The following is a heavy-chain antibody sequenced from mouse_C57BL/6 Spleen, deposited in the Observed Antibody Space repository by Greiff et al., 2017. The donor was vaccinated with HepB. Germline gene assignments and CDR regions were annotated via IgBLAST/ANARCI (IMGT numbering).Heavy chain of an antibody. CDR1: GFTFSDYY. J-gene: IGHJ1*03. CDR2: INYDGSST. D-gene: IGHD1-1*01. CDR3: ARDDGSSLWYFDV. Sequence: EVKLMESEGGLVQPGSSMKLSCTASGFTFSDYYMAWVRQVPEKGLEWVANINYDGSSTYYLDSLKSRFIISRDNAKNILYLQMSSLKSEDTATYYCARDDGSSLWYFDVWGTGTTVTVSS. V-gene: IGHV5-16*01.